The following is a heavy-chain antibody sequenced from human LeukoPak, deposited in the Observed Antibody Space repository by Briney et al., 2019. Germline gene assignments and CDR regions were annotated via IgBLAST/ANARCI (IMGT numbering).Heavy chain of an antibody. J-gene: IGHJ4*02. CDR2: ISSSGVST. Sequence: GGSLRLSCAASGFTFSSYAMSWVRQAPGKGLEWVSTISSSGVSTYYADSVKGRFTISRDNSRNTLYLQMNSLRAEDTAVYYCAKRGEHRVAADSYYFDYWGQGTLVTVSS. CDR1: GFTFSSYA. V-gene: IGHV3-23*01. D-gene: IGHD2-2*01. CDR3: AKRGEHRVAADSYYFDY.